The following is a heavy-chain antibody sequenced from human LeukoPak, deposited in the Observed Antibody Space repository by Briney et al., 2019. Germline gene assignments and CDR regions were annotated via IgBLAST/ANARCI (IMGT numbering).Heavy chain of an antibody. CDR3: ARGWLGQLDAFDI. D-gene: IGHD6-19*01. CDR1: GVTFGTYA. CDR2: IIAVFTTA. Sequence: ASVKVSCKAPGVTFGTYAISWVRQAPGQGLEWMGGIIAVFTTANYAQKFQGRVTITRNTSISTAYMELSSLRSEDTAVYYCARGWLGQLDAFDIWGQGTMVTVSS. J-gene: IGHJ3*02. V-gene: IGHV1-69*05.